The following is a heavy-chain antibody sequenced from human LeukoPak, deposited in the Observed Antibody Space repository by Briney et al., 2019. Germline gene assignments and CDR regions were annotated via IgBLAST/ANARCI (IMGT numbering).Heavy chain of an antibody. CDR2: IWYDGSNK. CDR1: GFTFSSYG. D-gene: IGHD3-3*01. J-gene: IGHJ4*02. V-gene: IGHV3-33*06. Sequence: PGGSLRLSCAASGFTFSSYGMHWVRQAPGKGLVRVAVIWYDGSNKYYADSVKGRFTISRDNSKNTLYLQMNSLRAEDTAVYYCAKVYYDFWSGYGAYFDYWGQGTLVTVSS. CDR3: AKVYYDFWSGYGAYFDY.